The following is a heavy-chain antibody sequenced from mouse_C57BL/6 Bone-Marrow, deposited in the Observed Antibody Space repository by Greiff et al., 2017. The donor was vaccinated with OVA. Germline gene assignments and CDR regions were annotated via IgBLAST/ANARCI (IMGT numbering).Heavy chain of an antibody. Sequence: QVQLQQSGAELARPGASVKMSCKASGYTFTSYTMHWVKQRPGQGLEWIGYINPSSGYTKYNQKFKDKATLTADKSSSTAYMQLSSLTSEDSAVDYCAPQLCRGCFAYWGQGTLVTVSA. D-gene: IGHD4-1*02. CDR2: INPSSGYT. CDR3: APQLCRGCFAY. J-gene: IGHJ3*01. CDR1: GYTFTSYT. V-gene: IGHV1-4*01.